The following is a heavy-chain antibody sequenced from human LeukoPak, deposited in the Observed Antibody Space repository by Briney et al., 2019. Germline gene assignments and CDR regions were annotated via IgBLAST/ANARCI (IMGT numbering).Heavy chain of an antibody. D-gene: IGHD3-16*02. CDR3: AKDIGRLGELSPHFDY. J-gene: IGHJ4*02. CDR2: ISWNSGSI. V-gene: IGHV3-9*03. CDR1: GFTFDDYA. Sequence: GGSLRLSCAASGFTFDDYAMHWVRQAPGKSLEWVSGISWNSGSIGYADSVKGRFTISRDNAKNSLYLQMNSLRAEDMALYYCAKDIGRLGELSPHFDYWGQGTLVTVSS.